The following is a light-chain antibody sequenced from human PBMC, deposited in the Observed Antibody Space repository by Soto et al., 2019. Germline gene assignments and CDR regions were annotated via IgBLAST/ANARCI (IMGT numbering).Light chain of an antibody. V-gene: IGLV1-40*01. J-gene: IGLJ1*01. Sequence: QSVLTQPPSVSGAPGQRVTISCTGSSSNIGAGCDVHWYQQLPGTAPKLLIYDNTNRPSGVPDRFSGSKSGTSASLAITGLQAEDEADYYCQSYDRSLSGSRVFGTGTKLTVL. CDR1: SSNIGAGCD. CDR3: QSYDRSLSGSRV. CDR2: DNT.